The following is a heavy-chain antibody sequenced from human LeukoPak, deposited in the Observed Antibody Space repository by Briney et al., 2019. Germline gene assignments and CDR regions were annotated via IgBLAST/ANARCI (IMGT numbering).Heavy chain of an antibody. CDR2: ISSSGSAI. V-gene: IGHV3-48*02. J-gene: IGHJ4*02. Sequence: GGSLRLSCAASGFTFSSYSMNWVRQAPGKGLEWVSYISSSGSAIYYADSVKGRFTISRDNAKNSLYLQMNGLRDEDTAVYYRARDHKAAAGRDFDYWGQGTLVTVSS. D-gene: IGHD6-13*01. CDR3: ARDHKAAAGRDFDY. CDR1: GFTFSSYS.